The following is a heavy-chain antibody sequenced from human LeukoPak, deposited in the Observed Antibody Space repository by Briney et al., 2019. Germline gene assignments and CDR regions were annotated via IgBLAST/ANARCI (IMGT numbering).Heavy chain of an antibody. CDR3: ARIPNYYDSSGYYYVDY. D-gene: IGHD3-22*01. CDR1: GGSFSGYY. V-gene: IGHV4-34*01. CDR2: INHSGST. J-gene: IGHJ4*02. Sequence: ASETLSLTCAVYGGSFSGYYWSWIRQPPGKGLEWIGEINHSGSTNYNPSLKSRVTISVDTSKNQFSLKLSSVTAADTAVYYCARIPNYYDSSGYYYVDYWGQGTLVTVSS.